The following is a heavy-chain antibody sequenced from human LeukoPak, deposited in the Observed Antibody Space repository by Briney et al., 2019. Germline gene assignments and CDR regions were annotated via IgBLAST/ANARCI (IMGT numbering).Heavy chain of an antibody. CDR3: VGGTQWLAFDQ. D-gene: IGHD6-19*01. CDR1: GGPISRYY. Sequence: SETLSLTCTVSGGPISRYYGSWIRHPPGKGLEWIGHIFQSGGTNYNPSLESRVTISIDTSSNQFSLKVTSVTAADSALYYCVGGTQWLAFDQWGHGVLVTVSS. CDR2: IFQSGGT. J-gene: IGHJ4*01. V-gene: IGHV4-59*01.